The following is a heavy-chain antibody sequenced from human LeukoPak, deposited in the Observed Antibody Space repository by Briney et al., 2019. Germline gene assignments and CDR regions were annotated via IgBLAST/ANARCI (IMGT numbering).Heavy chain of an antibody. CDR1: GGSISSYY. CDR3: AREGYSYGYDY. D-gene: IGHD5-18*01. V-gene: IGHV4-59*01. CDR2: IYYSGST. Sequence: NPSETLSLTCTVSGGSISSYYWSWIRQPPGKGLERIGYIYYSGSTNYNPSLKSRVTISVDTSKNQFSLTLSSVTAADTAVYYCAREGYSYGYDYWGQGTLVTVSS. J-gene: IGHJ4*02.